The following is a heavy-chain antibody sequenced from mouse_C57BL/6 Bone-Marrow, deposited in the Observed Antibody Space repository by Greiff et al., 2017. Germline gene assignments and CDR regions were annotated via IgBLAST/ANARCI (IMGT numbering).Heavy chain of an antibody. CDR1: GFNIKDDY. CDR2: IDPENGDT. Sequence: EVQLKESGAELVRPGASVKLSCTASGFNIKDDYMHWVKQRPEQGLEWIGWIDPENGDTEYASKFQGKATITADTSSNTAYLQLSSLTSEDTAVYYCTFLYYYGRDAWFAYWGQGTLVTVSA. J-gene: IGHJ3*01. D-gene: IGHD1-1*01. V-gene: IGHV14-4*01. CDR3: TFLYYYGRDAWFAY.